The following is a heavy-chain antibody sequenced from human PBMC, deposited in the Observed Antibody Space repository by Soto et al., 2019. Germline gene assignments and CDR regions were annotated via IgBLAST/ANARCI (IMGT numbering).Heavy chain of an antibody. Sequence: QITLKESGPTLVKPTQTLTLTCTFSGFSLTTTGVGVGWLRQPPGKALEWLALIYWDDDKRYSPSLKNRLTVTKDTSKNEVVLTMTNMDPVDTATYYCAHRRFDGWYSVYDYWGQGALVTVSS. D-gene: IGHD6-19*01. V-gene: IGHV2-5*02. CDR3: AHRRFDGWYSVYDY. J-gene: IGHJ4*02. CDR2: IYWDDDK. CDR1: GFSLTTTGVG.